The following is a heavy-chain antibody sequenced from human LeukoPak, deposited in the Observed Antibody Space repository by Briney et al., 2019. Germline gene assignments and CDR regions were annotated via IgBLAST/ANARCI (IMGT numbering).Heavy chain of an antibody. V-gene: IGHV3-30*02. CDR1: RFTFSSYG. D-gene: IGHD2-8*01. CDR3: AKDRCSNGVGCYYYYMDV. J-gene: IGHJ6*03. CDR2: IQYDGSNA. Sequence: GESLRLSCAASRFTFSSYGMHWVRQAPGKGLEWVAYIQYDGSNAQYADSVKGRFSISRDSSKNILYLQMNSLRAEDTAVYYCAKDRCSNGVGCYYYYMDVWGKGTTVTISS.